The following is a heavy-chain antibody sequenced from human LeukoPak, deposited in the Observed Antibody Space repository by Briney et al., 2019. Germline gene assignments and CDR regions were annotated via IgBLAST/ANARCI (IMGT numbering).Heavy chain of an antibody. Sequence: SVKVSCKASGGSFSSYAISWVRQAPGQGLERMGRIIPILGIANYAQKFQGRVTITADKSTSTAYMELSSLRSEDTAVYYCASGRDGYSYYYGMDVWGQGTTVTVSS. D-gene: IGHD5-24*01. CDR2: IIPILGIA. V-gene: IGHV1-69*04. CDR3: ASGRDGYSYYYGMDV. CDR1: GGSFSSYA. J-gene: IGHJ6*02.